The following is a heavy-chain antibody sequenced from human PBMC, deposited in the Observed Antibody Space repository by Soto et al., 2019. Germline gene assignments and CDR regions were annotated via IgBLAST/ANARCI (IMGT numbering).Heavy chain of an antibody. CDR3: ARDVRYDSSGYKYFDY. J-gene: IGHJ4*02. CDR1: GFTFSSYS. Sequence: PGGSLRLSCAASGFTFSSYSMNWVRQAPGKGLEWVSYISSSSSTIYYADSVKGRFTISRDNAKNSLYLQMNSLRDEDTAAYYCARDVRYDSSGYKYFDYWGQGTLVTVSS. CDR2: ISSSSSTI. V-gene: IGHV3-48*02. D-gene: IGHD3-22*01.